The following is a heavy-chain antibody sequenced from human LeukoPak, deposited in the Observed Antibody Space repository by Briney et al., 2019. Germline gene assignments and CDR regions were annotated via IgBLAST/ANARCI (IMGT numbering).Heavy chain of an antibody. CDR3: ARDQPALDY. CDR1: GFTFIGYC. Sequence: GASVKVSCKASGFTFIGYCMHWVRQAPGQGLEWMGWINLNTGDTDYAPKFQGRVTMTRDTSITTAYMELSRLRYDDTAVYYCARDQPALDYWGRGTLVTVSS. V-gene: IGHV1-2*02. J-gene: IGHJ4*02. CDR2: INLNTGDT.